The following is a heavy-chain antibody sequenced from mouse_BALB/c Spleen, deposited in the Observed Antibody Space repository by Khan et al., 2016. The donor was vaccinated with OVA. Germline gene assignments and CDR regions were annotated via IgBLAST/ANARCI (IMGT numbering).Heavy chain of an antibody. CDR2: IDPYNGGT. V-gene: IGHV1S135*01. CDR3: ARTDYYGSSYYFDY. CDR1: GYSFTDYN. J-gene: IGHJ2*01. Sequence: VRLQQSGPELVKPGASVKVSCKASGYSFTDYNMFWVKQSHGKSLEWIGYIDPYNGGTSYNQKFKGKATLTVDKSSSTALMHLSSLTSEDSAVFYCARTDYYGSSYYFDYWGQGTTLTVSS. D-gene: IGHD1-1*01.